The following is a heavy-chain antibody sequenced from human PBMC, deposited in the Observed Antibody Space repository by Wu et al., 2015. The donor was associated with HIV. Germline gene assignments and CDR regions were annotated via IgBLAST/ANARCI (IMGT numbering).Heavy chain of an antibody. Sequence: QVQLVQSGAEVKKPGASVKVSCKASGYTFTGYYMHWVRQAPGQGLEWMGWINPNSGGTNYAQRFLGRVTMTRDTSISTAYMELSRLRSDDTAVYYCARDYQLLLYRALFDYWGQGTLVTVSS. J-gene: IGHJ4*02. CDR1: GYTFTGYY. CDR2: INPNSGGT. V-gene: IGHV1-2*02. CDR3: ARDYQLLLYRALFDY. D-gene: IGHD2-2*01.